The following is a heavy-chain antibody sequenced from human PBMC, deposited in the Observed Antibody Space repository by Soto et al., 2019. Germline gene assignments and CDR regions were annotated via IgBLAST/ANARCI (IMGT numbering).Heavy chain of an antibody. Sequence: EVQLVESGGGLVKPGGSLRLSCAASGFTFSSYSMKWVRQAPGKGLEWVSSISSSSSYIYYADSVKGRFTISRDNAKNSLYLQVSSLRAEDTAVYYCARHLVELLVDWIEHWGQGTLVTVS. CDR3: ARHLVELLVDWIEH. CDR2: ISSSSSYI. V-gene: IGHV3-21*01. CDR1: GFTFSSYS. D-gene: IGHD1-7*01. J-gene: IGHJ5*02.